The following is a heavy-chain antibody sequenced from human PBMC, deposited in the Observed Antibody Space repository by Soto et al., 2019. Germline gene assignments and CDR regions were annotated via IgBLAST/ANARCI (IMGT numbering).Heavy chain of an antibody. V-gene: IGHV4-31*03. CDR2: ISYGGST. CDR1: CGSINSGGYC. D-gene: IGHD5-18*01. J-gene: IGHJ4*02. CDR3: SRGILV. Sequence: QVQLQESGRGLVKPSQTLSLTCTVSCGSINSGGYCWSWIRQHPGKGLDWIGCISYGGSTSYNPSMRSRVTISVDSSKNQFSLKLTSVTSAATAVYYCSRGILVWGQGALIIVSS.